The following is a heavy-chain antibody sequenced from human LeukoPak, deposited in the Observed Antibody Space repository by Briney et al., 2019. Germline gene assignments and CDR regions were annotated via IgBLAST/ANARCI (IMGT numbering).Heavy chain of an antibody. D-gene: IGHD3-3*01. CDR3: AGSYDLWSGYRGWFDP. V-gene: IGHV4-39*01. CDR2: IYYSGST. J-gene: IGHJ5*02. CDR1: GGSISSSSYY. Sequence: PSETLSLTCTVSGGSISSSSYYWGWIRQPPGKGLEWIGSIYYSGSTYYNPSLKSRVTISVDTSKNQFSLKLSSVTAADTAVYYCAGSYDLWSGYRGWFDPWGQGTLVTVSS.